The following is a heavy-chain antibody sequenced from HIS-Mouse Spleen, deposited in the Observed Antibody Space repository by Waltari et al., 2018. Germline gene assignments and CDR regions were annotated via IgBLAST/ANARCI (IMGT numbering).Heavy chain of an antibody. CDR3: AREIPYSSSWYDWYFDL. V-gene: IGHV4-39*07. Sequence: QLQLQESGPGLVKPSETLSLTCTVPGGAITSISYYWGWIRQPPGKGLGWIGSIYYSGSTYYNPSLKSRVTISVDTSKNQFSLKLSSVTAADTAVYYCAREIPYSSSWYDWYFDLWGRGTLVTVSS. D-gene: IGHD6-13*01. CDR2: IYYSGST. J-gene: IGHJ2*01. CDR1: GGAITSISYY.